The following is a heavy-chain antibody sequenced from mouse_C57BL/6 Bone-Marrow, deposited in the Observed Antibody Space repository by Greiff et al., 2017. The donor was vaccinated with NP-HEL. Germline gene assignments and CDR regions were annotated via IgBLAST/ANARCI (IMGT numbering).Heavy chain of an antibody. Sequence: EVKVEESGGGLVQPGGSMKLSCVASGFTFSNYWMNWVRQSPEKGLEWVAQIRLKSDNYATHYAESVKGRFTISRDDSKSSVYLQMNNLRAEDTGIYYCTSTMVTTKGFDYWGQGTTLTVSS. J-gene: IGHJ2*01. CDR2: IRLKSDNYAT. V-gene: IGHV6-3*01. CDR3: TSTMVTTKGFDY. D-gene: IGHD2-2*01. CDR1: GFTFSNYW.